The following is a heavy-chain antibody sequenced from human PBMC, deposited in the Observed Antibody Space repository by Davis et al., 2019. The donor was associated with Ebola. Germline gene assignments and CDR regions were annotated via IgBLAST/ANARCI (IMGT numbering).Heavy chain of an antibody. V-gene: IGHV4-39*07. CDR2: IYYSGST. Sequence: PSETLSLTCTVSGASISNSNYFWGWIRQPPGKGLEWIGSIYYSGSTYYNPSLKSRVTISVDTSKNQFSLKLSSVTAADTAVYYCARARIKYYYGSGSYLPDYYYYYMDVWGKGTTVTVSS. CDR1: GASISNSNYF. CDR3: ARARIKYYYGSGSYLPDYYYYYMDV. J-gene: IGHJ6*03. D-gene: IGHD3-10*01.